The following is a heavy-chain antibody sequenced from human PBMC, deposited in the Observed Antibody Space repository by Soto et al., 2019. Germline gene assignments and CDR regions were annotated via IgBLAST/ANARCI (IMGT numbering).Heavy chain of an antibody. Sequence: GGSLRLFCAASGFTFSNYALGWVRQSPGKGLEWVLGVSGNGGSKCYADSVKGRFTISRDNSKNTVYVQMNSLRAEDTAVYYCARSVYSSSSDYYYGMDVWGQGTTVTVSS. CDR1: GFTFSNYA. D-gene: IGHD6-6*01. CDR2: VSGNGGSK. V-gene: IGHV3-23*01. J-gene: IGHJ6*02. CDR3: ARSVYSSSSDYYYGMDV.